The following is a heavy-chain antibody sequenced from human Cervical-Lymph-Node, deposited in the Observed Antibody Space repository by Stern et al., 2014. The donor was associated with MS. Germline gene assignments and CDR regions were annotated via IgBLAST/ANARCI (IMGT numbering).Heavy chain of an antibody. J-gene: IGHJ4*02. Sequence: ESGPALVKPTQTLTLTCSFSGFSLSTSGMSVTWIRQSPGKALEWLALIEWYDEKYYNTSLRTRLAISKDTSKNQVVLTMTNMDPVDTGTYYCARSHGSSGWYAYWGQGTLVTVSS. CDR2: IEWYDEK. D-gene: IGHD6-19*01. V-gene: IGHV2-70*01. CDR1: GFSLSTSGMS. CDR3: ARSHGSSGWYAY.